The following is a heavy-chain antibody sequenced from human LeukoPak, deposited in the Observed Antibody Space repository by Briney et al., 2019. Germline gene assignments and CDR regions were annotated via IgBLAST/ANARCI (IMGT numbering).Heavy chain of an antibody. CDR3: ARGIWNGGYYFDY. V-gene: IGHV4-34*01. CDR2: INHSGST. D-gene: IGHD1-1*01. Sequence: SETLSLTCAVYGGSFSGYYWSWIRQPPGKGLEWIGEINHSGSTNYNPSLKSRVTISVDTSKNQFSLKLSSVTAADTAVYYCARGIWNGGYYFDYWGQGTLVTVSS. CDR1: GGSFSGYY. J-gene: IGHJ4*02.